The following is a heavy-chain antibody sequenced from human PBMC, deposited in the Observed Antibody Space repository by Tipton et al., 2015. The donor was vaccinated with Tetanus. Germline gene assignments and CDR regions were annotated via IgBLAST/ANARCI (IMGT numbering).Heavy chain of an antibody. D-gene: IGHD3-10*01. CDR3: ARDRGVRGGYYYYHGMDV. CDR2: IYHSGST. V-gene: IGHV4-31*02. CDR1: GGSITSDNHY. J-gene: IGHJ6*02. Sequence: SGGSITSDNHYWSWIRQPPGKGLEWIGYIYHSGSTYYNASLKSRVTISVDTSQKQISLKVNSVTAADTAVYYCARDRGVRGGYYYYHGMDVWGQGTTVTVSS.